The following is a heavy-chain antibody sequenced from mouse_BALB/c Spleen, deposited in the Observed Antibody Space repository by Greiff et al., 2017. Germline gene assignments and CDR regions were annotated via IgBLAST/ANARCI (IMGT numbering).Heavy chain of an antibody. V-gene: IGHV1S29*02. CDR3: ARRGFTTVVAHYAMDY. CDR2: IYPYNGGT. D-gene: IGHD1-1*01. J-gene: IGHJ4*01. Sequence: VQLKESGPELVKPGASVKISCKASGYTFTDYNMHWVKQSHGKSLEWIGYIYPYNGGTGYNQKFKSKATLTVDNSSSTAYMELRSLTSEDSAVYYCARRGFTTVVAHYAMDYWGQGTSVTVSS. CDR1: GYTFTDYN.